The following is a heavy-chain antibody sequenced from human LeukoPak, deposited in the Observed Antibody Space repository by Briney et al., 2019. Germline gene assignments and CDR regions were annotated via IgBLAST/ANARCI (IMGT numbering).Heavy chain of an antibody. Sequence: GGSLRLSCAASGFTFSSYWMHWVRQAPGKGLVWVSRISSDGSSTNYADSVKGRFTISRDNAKNTPYLQMNSLRAEDTAVYYCASPLRYCSGGSCYHYWYFDLWGRGTLVTVSS. V-gene: IGHV3-74*01. J-gene: IGHJ2*01. D-gene: IGHD2-15*01. CDR2: ISSDGSST. CDR3: ASPLRYCSGGSCYHYWYFDL. CDR1: GFTFSSYW.